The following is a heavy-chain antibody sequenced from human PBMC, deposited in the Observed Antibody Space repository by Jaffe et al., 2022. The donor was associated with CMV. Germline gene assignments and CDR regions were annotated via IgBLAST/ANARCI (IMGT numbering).Heavy chain of an antibody. D-gene: IGHD3-22*01. CDR1: GFTFSSYG. CDR3: ARQYYDSSGYYYYYYYYMDV. J-gene: IGHJ6*03. CDR2: IWYDGSNK. Sequence: QVQLVESGGGVVQPGRSLRLSCAASGFTFSSYGMHWVRQAPGKGLEWVAVIWYDGSNKYYADSVKGRFTISRDNSKNTLYLQMNSLRAEDTAVYYCARQYYDSSGYYYYYYYYMDVWGKGTTVTVSS. V-gene: IGHV3-33*08.